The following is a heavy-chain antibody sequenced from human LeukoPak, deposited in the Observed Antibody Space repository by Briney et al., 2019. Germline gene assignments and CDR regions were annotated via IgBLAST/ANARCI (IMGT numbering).Heavy chain of an antibody. V-gene: IGHV4-59*01. Sequence: KPSETLSLTCTVSGVSISIYYWSWIRQPPGKGLEWLGYTYNSGSTLYNPSLKSRVTISVDTSRNEFSLRLTSATAADAAVYYCVRDRELNYWGQGTLVTVSS. CDR3: VRDRELNY. D-gene: IGHD3-10*01. J-gene: IGHJ4*02. CDR1: GVSISIYY. CDR2: TYNSGST.